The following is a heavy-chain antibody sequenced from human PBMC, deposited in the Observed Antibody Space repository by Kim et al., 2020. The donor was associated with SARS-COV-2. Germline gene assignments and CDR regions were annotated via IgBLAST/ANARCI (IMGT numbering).Heavy chain of an antibody. CDR3: ARELRGGFNFDY. J-gene: IGHJ4*02. D-gene: IGHD5-12*01. V-gene: IGHV1-46*01. Sequence: NDGQICQGSVTLSRDTYTTTVYMELSSLRSEDTAVYYCARELRGGFNFDYWGQGTLVTVSS.